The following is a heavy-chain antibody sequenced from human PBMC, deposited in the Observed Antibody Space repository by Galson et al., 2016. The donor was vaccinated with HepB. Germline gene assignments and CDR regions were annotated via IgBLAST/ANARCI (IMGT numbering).Heavy chain of an antibody. CDR1: DFSFRSYA. V-gene: IGHV3-23*01. D-gene: IGHD2-8*01. J-gene: IGHJ4*02. CDR3: ARAAGGVMVSYYFDY. Sequence: SLRLSCAASDFSFRSYAMAWVRQAPGKGLEWVSTITGGAGTTFYADSVKGRCSISSDNSKTTLHLQITRLRAEDTAVYYCARAAGGVMVSYYFDYWGQGTLVTVSS. CDR2: ITGGAGTT.